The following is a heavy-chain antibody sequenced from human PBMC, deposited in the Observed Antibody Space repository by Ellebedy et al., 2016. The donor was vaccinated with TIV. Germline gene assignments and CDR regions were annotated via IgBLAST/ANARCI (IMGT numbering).Heavy chain of an antibody. CDR2: IWYDGSNK. V-gene: IGHV3-33*01. CDR1: GFTFSSYG. J-gene: IGHJ4*02. D-gene: IGHD4-17*01. CDR3: ARHYGDYGKDH. Sequence: GGSLRLSXAASGFTFSSYGMHWVRQAPGKGLEWVAVIWYDGSNKYYADSVKGRFTIPRDNSKNTLYLQMNSLRAEDTAVYYCARHYGDYGKDHWGQGTLVTVSS.